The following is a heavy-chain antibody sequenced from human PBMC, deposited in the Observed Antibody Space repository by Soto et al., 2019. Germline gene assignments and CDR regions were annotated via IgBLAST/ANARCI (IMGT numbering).Heavy chain of an antibody. J-gene: IGHJ4*02. D-gene: IGHD3-16*01. CDR3: ARSGRTFGGVI. Sequence: QVQLRESGPGLVKPSETLSLTCTVSGASMTDYFVSWIRQPPGKGLEYIGFMFYNGYADYNPSLKSRVTMSIDASSNQVSLKLTSVTAADTAIYYCARSGRTFGGVIWGQGILVSVSS. CDR1: GASMTDYF. CDR2: MFYNGYA. V-gene: IGHV4-59*01.